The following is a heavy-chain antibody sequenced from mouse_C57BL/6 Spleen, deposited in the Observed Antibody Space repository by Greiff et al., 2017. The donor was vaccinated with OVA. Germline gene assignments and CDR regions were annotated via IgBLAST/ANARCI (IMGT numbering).Heavy chain of an antibody. V-gene: IGHV1-15*01. CDR1: GYTFTDYE. Sequence: VKLMESGAELVRPGASVTLSCKASGYTFTDYEMHWVKQTPVHGLEWIGAIDPETGGTAYNQKFKGKAILTADKSSSTAYMELRSLTSEDSAVYYCTRWGYEGYAMDYWGQGTSVTVSS. CDR3: TRWGYEGYAMDY. CDR2: IDPETGGT. J-gene: IGHJ4*01. D-gene: IGHD2-3*01.